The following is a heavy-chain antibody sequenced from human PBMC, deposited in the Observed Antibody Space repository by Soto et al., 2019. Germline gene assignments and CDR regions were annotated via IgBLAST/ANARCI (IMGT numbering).Heavy chain of an antibody. J-gene: IGHJ4*02. D-gene: IGHD6-19*01. V-gene: IGHV4-39*01. CDR2: IYYSGST. CDR3: ARSVEGHFDY. CDR1: GGSISSSSYY. Sequence: PSETLSLTCTVSGGSISSSSYYWGWIRQPPGKGLEWIGSIYYSGSTYYNPSLKSRVTISVDTSKNQFSLKLSSVTAADTAVYYCARSVEGHFDYWGQGTVVT.